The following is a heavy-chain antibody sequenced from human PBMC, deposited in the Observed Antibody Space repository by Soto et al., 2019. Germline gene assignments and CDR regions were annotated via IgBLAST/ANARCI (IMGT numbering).Heavy chain of an antibody. CDR3: AHSLIPNWGSRGAFDY. Sequence: QITLKESGPTLVKPTQTLTLTCTFSGFSLSTSGVGVGWIRQPPGKALEWLALIYWDDDKRYSPSLKSRLTTTKDTSKNQVVLTMPNMDPVDTATYYCAHSLIPNWGSRGAFDYWGQGTLVTVSS. CDR1: GFSLSTSGVG. D-gene: IGHD7-27*01. V-gene: IGHV2-5*02. CDR2: IYWDDDK. J-gene: IGHJ4*02.